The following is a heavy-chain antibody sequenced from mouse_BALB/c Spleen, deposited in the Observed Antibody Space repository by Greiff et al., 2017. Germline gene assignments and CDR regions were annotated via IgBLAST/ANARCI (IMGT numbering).Heavy chain of an antibody. CDR1: GYTFTSYV. CDR2: INPYNDGT. J-gene: IGHJ4*01. Sequence: EVQLQQSGPELVKPGASVKMSCKASGYTFTSYVMHWVKQKPGQGLEWIGYINPYNDGTKYNEKFKGKATLTSDKSSSTAYMELSSLTSEDSAVYYCAREGFRITTYAMDYWGQGTSVTVSS. D-gene: IGHD2-4*01. CDR3: AREGFRITTYAMDY. V-gene: IGHV1-14*01.